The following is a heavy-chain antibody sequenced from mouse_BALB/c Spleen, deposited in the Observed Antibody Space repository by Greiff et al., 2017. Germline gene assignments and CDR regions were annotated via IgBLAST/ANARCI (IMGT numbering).Heavy chain of an antibody. V-gene: IGHV5-6-5*01. CDR1: GFTFSSYA. CDR3: ARDGSSPWFAY. J-gene: IGHJ3*01. D-gene: IGHD1-1*01. Sequence: EVMLVESGGGLVKPGGSLKLSCAASGFTFSSYAMSWVRQTPEKRLEWVASISSGGSTYYPDSVKGRFTISRDNARNILYLQMSSLRSEDTAMYYCARDGSSPWFAYWGQGTLVTVSA. CDR2: ISSGGST.